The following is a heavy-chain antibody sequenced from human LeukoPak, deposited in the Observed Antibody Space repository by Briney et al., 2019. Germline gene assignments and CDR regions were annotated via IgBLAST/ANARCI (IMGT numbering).Heavy chain of an antibody. CDR2: IKQDGSEK. CDR3: ARDRIVVVTAVKNDAFDI. D-gene: IGHD2-21*02. Sequence: GGSLRLSCGASGFTFSSYWMSWVRQAPGKGLEWVANIKQDGSEKCYVDSVKGRFTISRDNAKNSLYLQMNSLRAEDTAAYYCARDRIVVVTAVKNDAFDIWGQGTMVTVSS. V-gene: IGHV3-7*01. J-gene: IGHJ3*02. CDR1: GFTFSSYW.